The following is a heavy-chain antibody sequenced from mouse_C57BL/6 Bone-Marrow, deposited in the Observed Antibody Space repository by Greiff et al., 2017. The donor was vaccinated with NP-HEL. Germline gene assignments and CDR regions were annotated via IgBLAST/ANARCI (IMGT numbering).Heavy chain of an antibody. J-gene: IGHJ4*01. CDR2: IYPRDGST. V-gene: IGHV1-78*01. Sequence: VQGVESDAELVKPGASVKISCKVSGYTFTDHTIHWMKQRPEQGLEWIGYIYPRDGSTKYNEKFKGKATLTADKSSSTAYMQLNSLTSEDSAVYFCARRDYYGSSPHYYAMDYWGQGTSVTVSS. CDR3: ARRDYYGSSPHYYAMDY. D-gene: IGHD1-1*01. CDR1: GYTFTDHT.